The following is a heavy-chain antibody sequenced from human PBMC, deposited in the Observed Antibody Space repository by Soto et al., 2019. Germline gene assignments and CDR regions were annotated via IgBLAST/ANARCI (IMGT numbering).Heavy chain of an antibody. CDR1: GFTFSNYW. D-gene: IGHD2-15*01. J-gene: IGHJ6*03. Sequence: EVKLVESGGGLVQPGGSLRLSCAASGFTFSNYWMYWVRQAPGKGLVWVSRINSDGSVSSYADSVKGRLTISRDNVKNTLYLQMNSLRVEDTAVYYCALGDCVGGTCYSLAGSFYYYMDVWGKGTTVTVFS. CDR3: ALGDCVGGTCYSLAGSFYYYMDV. V-gene: IGHV3-74*01. CDR2: INSDGSVS.